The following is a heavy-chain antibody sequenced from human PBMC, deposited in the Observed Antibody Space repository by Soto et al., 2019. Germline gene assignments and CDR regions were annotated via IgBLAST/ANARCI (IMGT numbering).Heavy chain of an antibody. D-gene: IGHD6-19*01. CDR2: INPNSGGT. CDR3: ARVRIAADSSGWSY. V-gene: IGHV1-2*02. CDR1: GYTFTGYY. J-gene: IGHJ4*02. Sequence: QVQLVQSGAEVKKPGASVKVSCKASGYTFTGYYMHWVRQSPGQGLEWMGWINPNSGGTNYAQKFQGRVPMTRDTYISTAYMELSRLRSDDRAVYYCARVRIAADSSGWSYWCQGTLVTVSS.